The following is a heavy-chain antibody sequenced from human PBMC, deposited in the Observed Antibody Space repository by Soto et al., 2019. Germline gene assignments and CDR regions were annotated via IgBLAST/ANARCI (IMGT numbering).Heavy chain of an antibody. Sequence: PGGSLRLSWVASGFTFTRYSMNWVRQAPGKGLEWVSSISSTTNYIYYGDSMKGRFTISRDNAKNSLYLEMNSLRAEDTAVYYCARESEDLTSNFDYWGQGTLVTVSS. V-gene: IGHV3-21*06. CDR1: GFTFTRYS. CDR3: ARESEDLTSNFDY. J-gene: IGHJ4*02. CDR2: ISSTTNYI.